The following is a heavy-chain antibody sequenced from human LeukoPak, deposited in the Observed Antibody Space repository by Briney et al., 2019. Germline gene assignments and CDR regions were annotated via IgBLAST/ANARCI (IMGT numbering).Heavy chain of an antibody. V-gene: IGHV5-51*01. CDR2: IYPSDSDT. J-gene: IGHJ4*02. CDR3: ATFPFASGYGFGDY. Sequence: GEPLKISCQGSGYSFTSYWIGWVRQMPGKGLEWMGIIYPSDSDTRYSPSFQGQVTISADKSISTAYLQWSSLKASDTAMYYCATFPFASGYGFGDYWGQGTLVTVSS. CDR1: GYSFTSYW. D-gene: IGHD5-18*01.